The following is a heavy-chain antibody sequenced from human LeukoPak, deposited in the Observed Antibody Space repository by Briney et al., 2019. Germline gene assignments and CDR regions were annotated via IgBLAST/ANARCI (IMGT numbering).Heavy chain of an antibody. CDR3: ASVYSAKDLAQLDY. CDR1: GYTFTDYY. Sequence: ASVKVSYKASGYTFTDYYVHWVRQAPGQGLEWMGWINPNSGATKYAQKFQGRVTMTRVTSIRSAYMELTILTSDDTAMYYCASVYSAKDLAQLDYWGQGTLVTVSS. CDR2: INPNSGAT. D-gene: IGHD1-26*01. J-gene: IGHJ4*02. V-gene: IGHV1-2*02.